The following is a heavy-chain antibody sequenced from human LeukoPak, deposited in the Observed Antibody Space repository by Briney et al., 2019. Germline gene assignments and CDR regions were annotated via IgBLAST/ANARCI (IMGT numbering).Heavy chain of an antibody. D-gene: IGHD2-2*01. CDR3: ASTAGYCSSTSCSRGDY. CDR1: GYTFTSYG. CDR2: ISAYNGNT. Sequence: ASVKVSCKASGYTFTSYGISWVRQAPGQGLEWMGWISAYNGNTNYAQKLQGRVTMTTDTSTSTAYMELRSLRSDDTAVYYCASTAGYCSSTSCSRGDYWGQGTLVTVSS. V-gene: IGHV1-18*01. J-gene: IGHJ4*02.